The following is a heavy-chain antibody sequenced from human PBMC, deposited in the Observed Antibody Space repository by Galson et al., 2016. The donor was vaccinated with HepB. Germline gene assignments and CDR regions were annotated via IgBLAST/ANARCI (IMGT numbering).Heavy chain of an antibody. CDR1: GFTVSNNF. CDR2: MYSGGSA. Sequence: SLRLSCAASGFTVSNNFMTWVRQAPEKGLEWVALMYSGGSAFYADSVKGRFIVSRDNSKNTLYLQMNSLRAEDTAVCYCARWGFIGVDYIYYWGQGTLVTVSS. J-gene: IGHJ4*02. CDR3: ARWGFIGVDYIYY. D-gene: IGHD3-16*02. V-gene: IGHV3-53*01.